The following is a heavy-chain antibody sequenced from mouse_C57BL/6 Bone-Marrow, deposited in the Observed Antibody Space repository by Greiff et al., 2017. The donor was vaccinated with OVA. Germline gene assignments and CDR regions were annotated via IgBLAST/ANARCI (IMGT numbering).Heavy chain of an antibody. J-gene: IGHJ2*01. Sequence: QVQLQQPGAELVRPGTSVKLSCKASGYTFTSYWMHWVKQRPGQGLEWIGVIDPSDSYTNYNQKFKGKATLTVDTSSSTAYMQLRSLTSEDSAVYYCALSSYGYWGQGTTLTVSS. D-gene: IGHD1-1*01. CDR3: ALSSYGY. CDR1: GYTFTSYW. CDR2: IDPSDSYT. V-gene: IGHV1-59*01.